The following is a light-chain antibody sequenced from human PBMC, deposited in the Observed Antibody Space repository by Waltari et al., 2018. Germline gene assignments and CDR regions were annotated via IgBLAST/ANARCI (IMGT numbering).Light chain of an antibody. CDR1: PSFTSNY. CDR2: SAS. Sequence: EIVLTQSPDTLSLSPGESATLSCRASPSFTSNYLAWYQQKPGQPPRLLIYSASSRDTGIPDRFSGGVSGTDFTLTISRLEPEDFAVYYCQQYVTSPWTFGQGTKVEVK. J-gene: IGKJ1*01. V-gene: IGKV3-20*01. CDR3: QQYVTSPWT.